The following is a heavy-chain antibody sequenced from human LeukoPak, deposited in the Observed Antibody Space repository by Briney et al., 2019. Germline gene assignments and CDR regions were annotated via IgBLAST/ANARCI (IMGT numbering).Heavy chain of an antibody. Sequence: GGSLRLSCTVSGFTVTSNSMSWVRQAPGKGLEWVSFIYSGSTHYSDSVKGRFTISRDNSKNTLYLQMNSLRAEDTAVYYCATGVDYDILTGYVNDAFDIWGQGTMVTVSS. CDR3: ATGVDYDILTGYVNDAFDI. J-gene: IGHJ3*02. CDR1: GFTVTSNS. CDR2: IYSGST. D-gene: IGHD3-9*01. V-gene: IGHV3-53*01.